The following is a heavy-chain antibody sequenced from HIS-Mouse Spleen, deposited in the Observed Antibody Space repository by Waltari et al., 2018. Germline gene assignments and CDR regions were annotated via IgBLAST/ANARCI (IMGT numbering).Heavy chain of an antibody. J-gene: IGHJ3*02. CDR3: ARDLNFWSGYYAFDI. Sequence: VQLQESGPGLVKPSETLSLACTVSGGPISSYYWSWIRQPPGKGLEWIGYIYYSGSTNYNPSLKSRVTISVDTSKNQFSLKLSSVTAADTAVYYCARDLNFWSGYYAFDIWGQGTMVTVSS. CDR2: IYYSGST. D-gene: IGHD3-3*01. V-gene: IGHV4-59*01. CDR1: GGPISSYY.